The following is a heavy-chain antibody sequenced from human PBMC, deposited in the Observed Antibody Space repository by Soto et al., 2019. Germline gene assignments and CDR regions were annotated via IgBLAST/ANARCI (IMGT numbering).Heavy chain of an antibody. D-gene: IGHD4-17*01. CDR1: GFTFSSYG. Sequence: GGSLRLSCAASGFTFSSYGMHWVRQAPGKGLEWVAVISYDGSNKYYADSVKGRFTISRDNSKNTLYLQMNSLRAEDTAVYYCAKEGSPYYGGNSIPFDYWGQGTLVTVSS. CDR3: AKEGSPYYGGNSIPFDY. CDR2: ISYDGSNK. V-gene: IGHV3-30*18. J-gene: IGHJ4*02.